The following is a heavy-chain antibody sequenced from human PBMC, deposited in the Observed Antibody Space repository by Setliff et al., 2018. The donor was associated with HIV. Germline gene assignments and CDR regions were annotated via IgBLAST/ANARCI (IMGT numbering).Heavy chain of an antibody. D-gene: IGHD1-1*01. CDR1: GYTFTIYG. Sequence: GASVKVSCKASGYTFTIYGFNWVRQAPGQGLEWMGWISASSDNTNYAQKFQGRVTLTTDTSTNTVYMELKSLRSDDTAVYFCARGQLDRHLRSDVPFDIWGQGTMVTVSS. J-gene: IGHJ3*02. CDR3: ARGQLDRHLRSDVPFDI. V-gene: IGHV1-18*01. CDR2: ISASSDNT.